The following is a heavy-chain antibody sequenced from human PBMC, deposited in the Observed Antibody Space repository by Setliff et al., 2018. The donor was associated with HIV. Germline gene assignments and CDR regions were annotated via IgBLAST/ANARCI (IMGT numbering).Heavy chain of an antibody. V-gene: IGHV3-48*01. J-gene: IGHJ4*02. CDR2: ISSTSSRI. CDR1: GFIFSTYD. CDR3: TTWQGYSGSSRAFDY. D-gene: IGHD1-26*01. Sequence: GGSLRLSCAASGFIFSTYDMNWVRQAPGKGLEWVSHISSTSSRIFYTDSVKGRFTISRDNGKKSLFLQMNSLRAEDTAVYYCTTWQGYSGSSRAFDYWGQGRLVTVSS.